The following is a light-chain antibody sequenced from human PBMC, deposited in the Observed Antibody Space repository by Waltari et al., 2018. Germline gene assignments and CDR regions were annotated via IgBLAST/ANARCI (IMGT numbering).Light chain of an antibody. J-gene: IGKJ2*01. CDR3: QQYDASPAT. CDR2: GAL. V-gene: IGKV3-20*01. CDR1: QRLQVPY. Sequence: EIVLTQSSGTLSLAPGEKATLPRRPSQRLQVPYVSWYQQQTGQAPRLRIFGALYRAADIPDRFSGSRSGTDVTLTITRLEPEDFAVYYCQQYDASPATFGQGTKVEMK.